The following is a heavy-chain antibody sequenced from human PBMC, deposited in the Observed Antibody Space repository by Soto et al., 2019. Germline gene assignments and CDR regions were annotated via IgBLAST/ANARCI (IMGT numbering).Heavy chain of an antibody. CDR1: GGSFSGYY. D-gene: IGHD2-15*01. CDR3: ARGVIVVVVAATSTYNWFDP. Sequence: SETLSLTCAVYGGSFSGYYWSWIRQPPGKGLEWIGEINHSGSTNYNPSLKSRVTISVDTSKNQFSLKLSSVTAADTAVYYCARGVIVVVVAATSTYNWFDPWGQGTLVTVSS. CDR2: INHSGST. J-gene: IGHJ5*02. V-gene: IGHV4-34*01.